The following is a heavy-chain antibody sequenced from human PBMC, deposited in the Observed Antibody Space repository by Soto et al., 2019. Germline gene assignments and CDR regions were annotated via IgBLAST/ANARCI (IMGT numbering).Heavy chain of an antibody. V-gene: IGHV1-69*13. CDR2: IIPIFGTA. J-gene: IGHJ6*02. CDR1: GGTFSSYA. D-gene: IGHD4-17*01. CDR3: ARGDYGDYRRNYYYYYGMDV. Sequence: SVKVSCKASGGTFSSYAISWVRQAPGQGLEWMGGIIPIFGTANYAQKFRGRVTITADESTSTAYMELSSLRSEDTAVYYCARGDYGDYRRNYYYYYGMDVWGQGTTVTVSS.